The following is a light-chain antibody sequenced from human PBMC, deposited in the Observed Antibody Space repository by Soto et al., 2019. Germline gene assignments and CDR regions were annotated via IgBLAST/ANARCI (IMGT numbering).Light chain of an antibody. J-gene: IGKJ1*01. V-gene: IGKV3-20*01. CDR3: QQYGSSPGT. CDR2: GAS. Sequence: IALTQAPGTLSLSPGERATLSCRASQSVTTQLAWYQQKPGQAPRLIIHGASSRATGVPDRITGSGSGTDFTLTISRLEPEDFAVYYCQQYGSSPGTFGQGPKVDIK. CDR1: QSVTTQ.